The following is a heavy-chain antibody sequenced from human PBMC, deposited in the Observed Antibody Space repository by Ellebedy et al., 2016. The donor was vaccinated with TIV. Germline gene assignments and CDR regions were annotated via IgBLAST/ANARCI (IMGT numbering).Heavy chain of an antibody. CDR1: GGSFSGYY. V-gene: IGHV4-34*01. CDR2: INHSGST. Sequence: SETLSLTXAVYGGSFSGYYWSWIRQPPGKGLEWIGEINHSGSTNYNPSLKSRVTISVDTSKNQFSLKLSSVTAADTAVYYCARRGGRRYKTYSSAFLNGMDVWGQGTTVTVSS. CDR3: ARRGGRRYKTYSSAFLNGMDV. J-gene: IGHJ6*02. D-gene: IGHD6-19*01.